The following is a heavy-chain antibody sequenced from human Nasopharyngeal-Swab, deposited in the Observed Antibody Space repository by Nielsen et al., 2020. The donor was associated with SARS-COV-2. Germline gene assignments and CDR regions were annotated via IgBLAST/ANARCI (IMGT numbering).Heavy chain of an antibody. Sequence: ASVTVSCKASGYTFTSYGISWVRQAPGQGLEWMGWISAYNGNTNYAQKLQGRVTMTTDTSTSTAYMELRSLRSDDTAVYYCAREATVTASDRFDPWGQGTLVTVSS. CDR2: ISAYNGNT. V-gene: IGHV1-18*01. CDR1: GYTFTSYG. D-gene: IGHD4-17*01. CDR3: AREATVTASDRFDP. J-gene: IGHJ5*02.